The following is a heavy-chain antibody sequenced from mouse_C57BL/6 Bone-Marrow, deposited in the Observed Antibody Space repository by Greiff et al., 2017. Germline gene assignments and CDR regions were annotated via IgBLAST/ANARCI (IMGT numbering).Heavy chain of an antibody. CDR3: ARPTTVVEGYFDV. J-gene: IGHJ1*03. D-gene: IGHD1-1*01. Sequence: VQLQQPGAELVRPGSSVKLSCKASGYTFTSYWMDWVKQRPGQGLEWIGNIYPSDGETHYNQKFKDKATLTVDKSSSTAYMQLSSLTSEDSAVYYCARPTTVVEGYFDVWGTGTTVTVSS. CDR2: IYPSDGET. CDR1: GYTFTSYW. V-gene: IGHV1-61*01.